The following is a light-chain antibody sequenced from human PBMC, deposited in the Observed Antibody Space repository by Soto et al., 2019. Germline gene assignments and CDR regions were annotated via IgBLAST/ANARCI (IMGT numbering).Light chain of an antibody. CDR3: QQYYTTPWT. J-gene: IGKJ1*01. CDR1: QSVLYRSNGKNY. V-gene: IGKV4-1*01. CDR2: SAS. Sequence: DIVMTQSPDSLAVSLGERATIHCKSSQSVLYRSNGKNYLAWYQHKPGQPPKLLIYSASTRESGVPDRFSGSGSGTDFTLTISSLQAEDVAVYYCQQYYTTPWTFGQGTKVDIK.